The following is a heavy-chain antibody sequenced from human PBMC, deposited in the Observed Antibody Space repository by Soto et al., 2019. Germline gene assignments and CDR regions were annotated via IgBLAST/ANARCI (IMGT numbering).Heavy chain of an antibody. J-gene: IGHJ5*02. Sequence: QVQLVESGGGVVQPGRSLRLSCAASGFTFSSYGMHWVRQAPGKGLEWVAVISYDGSKKYYADSVKGRFTISRDNSKNTLYLQMNSLRAEDTAVYYCAKEGSGYKNWFDPWGQGTLVTVSS. CDR2: ISYDGSKK. CDR3: AKEGSGYKNWFDP. CDR1: GFTFSSYG. V-gene: IGHV3-30*18. D-gene: IGHD3-3*01.